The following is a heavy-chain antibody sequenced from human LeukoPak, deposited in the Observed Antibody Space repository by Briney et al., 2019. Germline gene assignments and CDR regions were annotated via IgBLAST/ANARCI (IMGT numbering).Heavy chain of an antibody. Sequence: PGGSLRLSCAASGFTFSSYAMHWVRQAPGKGLEWVAVTSYDEGNKYYADSVKGRFTLSRDNSKNTLYLQMNSLRAVDTAVYFCARDRDSSSHYFDYWGQGALVTVSS. CDR3: ARDRDSSSHYFDY. CDR1: GFTFSSYA. V-gene: IGHV3-30-3*01. CDR2: TSYDEGNK. D-gene: IGHD6-6*01. J-gene: IGHJ4*02.